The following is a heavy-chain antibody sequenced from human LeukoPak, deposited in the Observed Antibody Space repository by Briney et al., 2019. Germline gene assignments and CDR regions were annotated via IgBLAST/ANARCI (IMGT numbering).Heavy chain of an antibody. V-gene: IGHV1-69*05. CDR1: GGTFSRYA. D-gene: IGHD2-2*01. CDR2: IIPIFGTA. Sequence: ASVKVSCKASGGTFSRYAISWVRQAPGQGLEWMGGIIPIFGTANYAQKFQGRVTITTDESTSTAYMELSSLRSEDTAVYYCAKSPNAKRPFFDYWGQGTLVTVSS. CDR3: AKSPNAKRPFFDY. J-gene: IGHJ4*02.